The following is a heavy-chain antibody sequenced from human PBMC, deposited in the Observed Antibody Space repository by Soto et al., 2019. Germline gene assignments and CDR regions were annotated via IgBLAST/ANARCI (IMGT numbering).Heavy chain of an antibody. CDR1: GGSISPYY. CDR2: IYYTGST. D-gene: IGHD2-15*01. Sequence: PSETLSLTCTVSGGSISPYYWTWIRQSPGKEPEWIGYIYYTGSTSYNPSLKSRVTISLDTSKNQFSLNLSSVTAADTAVYYCARHHRYCTGGSCYAIDSWGQGTLVTVSS. CDR3: ARHHRYCTGGSCYAIDS. V-gene: IGHV4-59*08. J-gene: IGHJ4*02.